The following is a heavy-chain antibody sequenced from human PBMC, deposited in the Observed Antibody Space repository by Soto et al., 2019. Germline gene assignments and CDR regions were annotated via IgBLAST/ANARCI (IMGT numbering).Heavy chain of an antibody. CDR1: GFTFSKYA. J-gene: IGHJ4*02. V-gene: IGHV3-23*01. Sequence: EVQLLESGGGLVQPGGSLRLSCAASGFTFSKYAMAWVRQAPGKGLEWVSGISGTGGTPYYADSVKGRFTISRDNSKNTLYLQMYSLRPEDTALYYCVKEGYMRSDWYGQFDCWGQGTLVTVSS. CDR3: VKEGYMRSDWYGQFDC. D-gene: IGHD6-19*01. CDR2: ISGTGGTP.